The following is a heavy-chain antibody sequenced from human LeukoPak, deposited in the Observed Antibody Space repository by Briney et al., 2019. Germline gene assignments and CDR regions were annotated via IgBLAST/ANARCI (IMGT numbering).Heavy chain of an antibody. CDR1: GFIFSSHA. J-gene: IGHJ4*02. V-gene: IGHV3-30-3*01. D-gene: IGHD3-16*01. CDR3: ARESQGGGISLDY. Sequence: GGSLRLSCVASGFIFSSHAMHWVRQAPGKGLEWVSVISYDGSSKYYAESVKGRFTISRDNSKNTLYLQMNSLRAEDTAVYYCARESQGGGISLDYWGQGTLVTVSS. CDR2: ISYDGSSK.